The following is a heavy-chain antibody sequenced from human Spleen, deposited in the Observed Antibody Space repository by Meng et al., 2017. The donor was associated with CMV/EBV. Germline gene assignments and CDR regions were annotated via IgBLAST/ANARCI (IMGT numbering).Heavy chain of an antibody. CDR3: ARERRTLDYYYYGMDV. CDR1: GGSFSGYY. V-gene: IGHV4-34*01. Sequence: SETLSLTCAVYGGSFSGYYWSWIRQPPGKGLEWIGEINHSGSTNYNPSLKSRVTISVDTSKNQFSLKLSSVTAADTAVYYCARERRTLDYYYYGMDVWGQGTTVTVSS. CDR2: INHSGST. J-gene: IGHJ6*02. D-gene: IGHD6-25*01.